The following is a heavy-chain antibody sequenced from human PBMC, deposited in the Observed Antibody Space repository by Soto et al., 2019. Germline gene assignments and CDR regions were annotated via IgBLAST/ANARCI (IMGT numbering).Heavy chain of an antibody. D-gene: IGHD5-18*01. CDR1: GGSISSYY. J-gene: IGHJ6*03. Sequence: SETLSLTCTVSGGSISSYYWSWIRQPPGKGLEWIGYIYYSGSTNYNPSLKSRVTISVDTSKNQFSLKLSSVAAADTAVYYCATRYSYGSSTLYYYYMDVWGKGTTVTVSS. V-gene: IGHV4-59*12. CDR3: ATRYSYGSSTLYYYYMDV. CDR2: IYYSGST.